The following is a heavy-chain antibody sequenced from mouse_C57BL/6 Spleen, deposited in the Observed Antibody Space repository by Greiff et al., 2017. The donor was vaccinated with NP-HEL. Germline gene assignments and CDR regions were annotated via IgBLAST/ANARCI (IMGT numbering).Heavy chain of an antibody. J-gene: IGHJ1*03. CDR2: IYPGDGDT. D-gene: IGHD1-1*01. CDR3: AIDYYGSRHWYFDV. CDR1: GYAFSSSW. V-gene: IGHV1-82*01. Sequence: QVQLQQSGPELVKPGASVKISCKASGYAFSSSWMNWVKQRPGKGLEWIGRIYPGDGDTNYNGKFKGKATLTADKSSSTAYMQLSSLTSEDSAVYFCAIDYYGSRHWYFDVWGTGTTVTVSS.